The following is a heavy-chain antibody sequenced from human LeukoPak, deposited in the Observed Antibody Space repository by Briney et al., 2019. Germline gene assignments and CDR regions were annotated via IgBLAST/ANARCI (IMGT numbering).Heavy chain of an antibody. D-gene: IGHD7-27*01. CDR1: GYTFTSYD. CDR3: AKNLALTGEFDS. CDR2: MNPKSGDT. J-gene: IGHJ4*02. Sequence: ASVKVSCEASGYTFTSYDVNRFRQATGQGPEWMGWMNPKSGDTGYAQKFQGRVSLTRDTSISTAYMELSSLRSEDTAVYYCAKNLALTGEFDSWGQGTLVTVSS. V-gene: IGHV1-8*01.